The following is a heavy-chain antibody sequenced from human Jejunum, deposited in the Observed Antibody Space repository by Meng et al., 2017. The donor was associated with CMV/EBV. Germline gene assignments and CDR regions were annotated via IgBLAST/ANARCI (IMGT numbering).Heavy chain of an antibody. CDR3: AREMIRGVVDS. Sequence: CKTSGYRFNHSWIGWVRQMPGKGLEWMGIIFPGDSDTRYSPSFEGQVTLSVDKSITTAYLQWSSLQASDTATYYCAREMIRGVVDSWGQGTLVTVSS. CDR1: GYRFNHSW. CDR2: IFPGDSDT. D-gene: IGHD3-10*01. V-gene: IGHV5-51*01. J-gene: IGHJ4*02.